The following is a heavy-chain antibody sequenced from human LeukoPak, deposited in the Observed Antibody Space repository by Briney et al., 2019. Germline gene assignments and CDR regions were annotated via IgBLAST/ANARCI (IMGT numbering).Heavy chain of an antibody. CDR3: ARGGTSSLSSLDY. J-gene: IGHJ4*02. Sequence: PGGSLRLSCAASGFTFSSYSMNWVRQAPGKGLEWVSSISSGSSYIYYADSVKGRFTISRDNAKNSLYLQMNSLRAEDTAVYYCARGGTSSLSSLDYWGQGTLVTVPS. CDR2: ISSGSSYI. V-gene: IGHV3-21*01. D-gene: IGHD6-6*01. CDR1: GFTFSSYS.